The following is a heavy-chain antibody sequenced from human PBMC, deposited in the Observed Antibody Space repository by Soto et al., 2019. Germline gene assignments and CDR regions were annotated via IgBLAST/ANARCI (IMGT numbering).Heavy chain of an antibody. J-gene: IGHJ5*02. V-gene: IGHV4-59*01. CDR2: IYYSGST. CDR3: ARDYGSGSYYHP. D-gene: IGHD3-10*01. CDR1: GGSISSYY. Sequence: QVQLQESGPGLVKPSETLSLTCTVSGGSISSYYWSWIRQPPGKGLEWIGYIYYSGSTNYNPSLKSRVTISVDTSKNQFSLKLSSVTAADTAVYYCARDYGSGSYYHPWGQGTLVTVSS.